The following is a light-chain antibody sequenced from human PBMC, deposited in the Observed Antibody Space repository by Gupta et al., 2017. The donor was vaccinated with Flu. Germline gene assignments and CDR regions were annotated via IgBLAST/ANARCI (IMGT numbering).Light chain of an antibody. Sequence: TLSVSPGERATLSCRASQSINRDLAWYKKKPGQAPRLLIYGASTRATGIKARFSGSGDGTEFTLTIISRQSEDFAVYHCQQENKGHPMYTFGQGTKMEI. CDR2: GAS. J-gene: IGKJ2*01. CDR1: QSINRD. V-gene: IGKV3-15*01. CDR3: QQENKGHPMYT.